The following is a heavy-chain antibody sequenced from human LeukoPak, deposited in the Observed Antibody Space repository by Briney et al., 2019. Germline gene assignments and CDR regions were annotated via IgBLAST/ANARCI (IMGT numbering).Heavy chain of an antibody. CDR1: GFTSRSYA. J-gene: IGHJ4*02. CDR3: ARTVVTYYFDY. D-gene: IGHD4-23*01. CDR2: ISGSGGST. Sequence: PGGSLRLSCAASGFTSRSYAMSGVRQAPGKGLEGVAAISGSGGSTYYSDSVKGRFTISRDNSKNTPYLQMNSLRAEDTAVYYCARTVVTYYFDYWGQGTLVTVSS. V-gene: IGHV3-23*01.